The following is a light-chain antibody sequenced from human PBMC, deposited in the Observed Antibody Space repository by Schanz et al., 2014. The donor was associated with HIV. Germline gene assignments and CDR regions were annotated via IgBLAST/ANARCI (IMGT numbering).Light chain of an antibody. V-gene: IGKV3D-15*01. CDR1: QSVSSN. Sequence: EVVMTQSPGTLSLSPRGRATLSCRASQSVSSNYLVWYQQKPGQAPRLLIYDASSRATGIPDRFSGSGSGTESTLTISGLQPDDLATYFCQQYNTYSSFGQGTKLDIK. CDR3: QQYNTYSS. J-gene: IGKJ2*01. CDR2: DAS.